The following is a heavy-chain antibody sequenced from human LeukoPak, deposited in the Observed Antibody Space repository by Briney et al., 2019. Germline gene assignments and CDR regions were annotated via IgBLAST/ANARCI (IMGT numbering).Heavy chain of an antibody. CDR3: ARRYDFWSGYYFDP. D-gene: IGHD3-3*01. CDR2: ISAYNGNT. J-gene: IGHJ5*02. V-gene: IGHV1-18*01. Sequence: ASVKVSCKASGYTFASYGISWVRQAPGQGLEWMGWISAYNGNTNYAQKLQGRVTMTTDTSTSTAYMELRSLRSDDTAVYYCARRYDFWSGYYFDPWGQGTLVTVSS. CDR1: GYTFASYG.